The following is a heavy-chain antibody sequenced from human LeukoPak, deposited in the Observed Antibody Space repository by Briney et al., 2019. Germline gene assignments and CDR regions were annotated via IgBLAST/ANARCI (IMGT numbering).Heavy chain of an antibody. V-gene: IGHV1-3*01. J-gene: IGHJ4*02. Sequence: MGWINAGNGNTKYSQKFQGRVTITRDTSASAAYMELSSLRSEDTAVYYCARVTTVTLFDYWGQGTLVTVSS. CDR3: ARVTTVTLFDY. D-gene: IGHD4-17*01. CDR2: INAGNGNT.